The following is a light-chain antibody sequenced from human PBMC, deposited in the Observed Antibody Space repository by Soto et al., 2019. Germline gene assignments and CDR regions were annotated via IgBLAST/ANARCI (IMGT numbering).Light chain of an antibody. J-gene: IGLJ1*01. CDR3: CSYAGGRSPYV. CDR1: TSDVGSYDL. CDR2: EVS. V-gene: IGLV2-23*02. Sequence: QSALNQPASVSGSPGQSITISCTGTTSDVGSYDLVSWYQQHPGKAPKIMIYEVSKRPSGDSNRFSGSKSGNTASLTISGLQAEDEDDYYCCSYAGGRSPYVFGTGTKVTVL.